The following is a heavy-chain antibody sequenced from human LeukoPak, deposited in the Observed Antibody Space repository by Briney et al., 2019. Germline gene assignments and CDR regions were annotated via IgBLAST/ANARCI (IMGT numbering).Heavy chain of an antibody. D-gene: IGHD2-15*01. J-gene: IGHJ5*02. Sequence: SETLSLTCTVSGGSISSYYWSWIRQPPGKGLEWIGYIYYSGSTNYNPSLKSRVTISVDTSKNQFSLKLSSVTAADTAVYYCAKLVVVAAITDRFDPWGQGTLVTVSS. CDR2: IYYSGST. CDR3: AKLVVVAAITDRFDP. V-gene: IGHV4-59*08. CDR1: GGSISSYY.